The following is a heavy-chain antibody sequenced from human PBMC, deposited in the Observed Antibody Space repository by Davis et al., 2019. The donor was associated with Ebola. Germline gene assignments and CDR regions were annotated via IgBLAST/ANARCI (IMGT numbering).Heavy chain of an antibody. CDR2: VSGSGFYT. CDR1: GFTFSSYS. J-gene: IGHJ6*02. Sequence: PGGSLRLSCAASGFTFSSYSMNWVRQAPGKGLEWVSSVSGSGFYTYYASPVKGRFTISRDNVKNSLFLQMNSLRAEDTAVYYCARTSTRLDVWGQGTTVTVSS. V-gene: IGHV3-21*04. CDR3: ARTSTRLDV.